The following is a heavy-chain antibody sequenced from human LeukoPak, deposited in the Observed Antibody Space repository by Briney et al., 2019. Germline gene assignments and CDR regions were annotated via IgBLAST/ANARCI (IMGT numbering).Heavy chain of an antibody. CDR3: ATFTPLRAFDF. D-gene: IGHD3-16*01. CDR2: IYSGGST. CDR1: EFTVSSNY. V-gene: IGHV3-66*01. J-gene: IGHJ4*02. Sequence: GGSLRLSCAASEFTVSSNYMNWVRQAPGKGLEWVSFIYSGGSTYYADSVRGRLTISRDSSKNTLYLQMNSLRAEDTAVYFCATFTPLRAFDFWGQGTLVTVSS.